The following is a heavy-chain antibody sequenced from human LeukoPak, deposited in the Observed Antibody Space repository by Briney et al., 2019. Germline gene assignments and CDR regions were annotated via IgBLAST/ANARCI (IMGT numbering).Heavy chain of an antibody. CDR1: GYSFTGYY. CDR3: GRDREGIDY. V-gene: IGHV1-2*02. Sequence: GASVKFSCKASGYSFTGYYMHWARQDPGQGLEWMGWINTNSGGTNFAQKFQGRVTMTRDTSITTAYMELSSLRSDDTAVYYCGRDREGIDYWGQGTLVTVSS. CDR2: INTNSGGT. J-gene: IGHJ4*02. D-gene: IGHD3-10*01.